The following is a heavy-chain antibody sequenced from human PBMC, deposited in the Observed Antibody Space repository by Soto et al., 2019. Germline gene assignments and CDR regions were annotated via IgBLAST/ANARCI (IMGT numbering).Heavy chain of an antibody. D-gene: IGHD3-10*01. J-gene: IGHJ4*02. V-gene: IGHV3-20*04. CDR1: GFTFDDYG. CDR3: ARTELRFGELFRLDFDY. Sequence: GSLRLSCAASGFTFDDYGMSWVRQAPGKGLEWVSGINWNGGSTGYADSVKGRFTISRDNAKNSLYLQMNSLRAEDTALYYCARTELRFGELFRLDFDYWGQGTLVTVSS. CDR2: INWNGGST.